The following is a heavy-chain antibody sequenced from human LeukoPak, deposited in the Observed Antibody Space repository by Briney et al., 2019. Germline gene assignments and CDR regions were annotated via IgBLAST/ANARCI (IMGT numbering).Heavy chain of an antibody. CDR3: ARDSSSGWYAN. J-gene: IGHJ4*02. D-gene: IGHD6-19*01. CDR1: GYSISSGYY. CDR2: IYHSGST. V-gene: IGHV4-38-2*02. Sequence: SETLSLTCTVSGYSISSGYYWGWIRQPPGKGLEWIGSIYHSGSTYYNPSLKSRVTISVDTSKNQFSLKLSSVTAADTAVYYCARDSSSGWYANWGQGTLVTVSS.